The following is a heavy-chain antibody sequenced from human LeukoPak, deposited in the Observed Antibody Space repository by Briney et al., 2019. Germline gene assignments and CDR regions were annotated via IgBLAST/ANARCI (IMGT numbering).Heavy chain of an antibody. J-gene: IGHJ3*02. Sequence: SQTLSLTCTVSGVYISSGGYYWSWIRQPAGKGLEWIGRIYTSGSTSYNPSLKSRVTISVVTSRNQFSLTLTSVTAADTAVYYCARHQWVPAFDIWGQGTMVTVSS. V-gene: IGHV4-61*02. CDR2: IYTSGST. CDR3: ARHQWVPAFDI. D-gene: IGHD1-26*01. CDR1: GVYISSGGYY.